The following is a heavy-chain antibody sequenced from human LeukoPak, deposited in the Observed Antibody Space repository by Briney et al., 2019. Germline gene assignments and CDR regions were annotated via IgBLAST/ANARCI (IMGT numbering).Heavy chain of an antibody. CDR1: GGSISSSSYY. J-gene: IGHJ4*02. CDR2: IYYSGST. D-gene: IGHD3-22*01. V-gene: IGHV4-39*01. Sequence: SETLSLTCTVSGGSISSSSYYWGWIRQPPGKGLEWIGSIYYSGSTYYNPSLKSRVTISVDTSKNQFSLKLSSVTAADAAVYYCARQDYDSSGYYSLNYFDYWGQGTLVTVSS. CDR3: ARQDYDSSGYYSLNYFDY.